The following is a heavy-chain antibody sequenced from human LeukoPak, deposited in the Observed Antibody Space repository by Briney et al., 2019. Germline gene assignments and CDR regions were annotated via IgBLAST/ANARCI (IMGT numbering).Heavy chain of an antibody. J-gene: IGHJ4*02. CDR3: ARGYCSGGSCTPYYFDY. Sequence: PSETLSLTCTVSGGSISSYYWSWIRQPPGKGLEWIGYIYYSGSTNYNPSLKSRVTISVDTSKNQFSLKLSSVTAADTAVYYCARGYCSGGSCTPYYFDYWGQGTLVTVSS. V-gene: IGHV4-59*01. CDR2: IYYSGST. D-gene: IGHD2-15*01. CDR1: GGSISSYY.